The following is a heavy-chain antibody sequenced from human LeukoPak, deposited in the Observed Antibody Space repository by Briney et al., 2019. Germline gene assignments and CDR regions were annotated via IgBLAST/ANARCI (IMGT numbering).Heavy chain of an antibody. J-gene: IGHJ4*02. Sequence: PSETLSLTCTVSGGSISSIGYYWGWIRQPPGKGLEWIGSIHYSGTTYYNPSLKSRLTMSVDTSKNQFSLKLSSVTAADTAVYYCAREGHDSSGSFDYWGQGTLVTVSS. CDR1: GGSISSIGYY. V-gene: IGHV4-39*07. CDR2: IHYSGTT. CDR3: AREGHDSSGSFDY. D-gene: IGHD3-22*01.